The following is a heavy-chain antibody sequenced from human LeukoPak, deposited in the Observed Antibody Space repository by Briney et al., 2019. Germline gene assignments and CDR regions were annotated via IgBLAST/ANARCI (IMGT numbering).Heavy chain of an antibody. D-gene: IGHD4-17*01. J-gene: IGHJ4*02. CDR3: ARSNDNGDYYFDS. V-gene: IGHV4-4*07. CDR1: GXSISSYY. CDR2: IYRSGST. Sequence: SETLSLTCSVSGXSISSYYGNWIRQPAGTGLEWIGRIYRSGSTNYSPSLKSRISMSIDTSKSQFSLKLSSVTAADTAVYYCARSNDNGDYYFDSWGQGTLVTVSS.